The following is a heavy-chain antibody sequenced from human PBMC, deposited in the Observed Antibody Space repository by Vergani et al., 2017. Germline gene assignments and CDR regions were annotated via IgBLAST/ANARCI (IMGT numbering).Heavy chain of an antibody. D-gene: IGHD2-21*02. V-gene: IGHV1-69*08. Sequence: QVQLVQSGAEVKKPGSSVKVSCKASGGTFSSSTISWVRQAPGQGLEWMGRIIPILGIANYAQKFQGRVTNTADKSTSTAYMELSSLRSEDTAVYYCARDQVVTAIHGMDVWGQGTTVTVS. CDR2: IIPILGIA. CDR1: GGTFSSST. J-gene: IGHJ6*02. CDR3: ARDQVVTAIHGMDV.